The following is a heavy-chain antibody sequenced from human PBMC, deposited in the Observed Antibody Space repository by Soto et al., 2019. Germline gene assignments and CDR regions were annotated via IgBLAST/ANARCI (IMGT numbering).Heavy chain of an antibody. J-gene: IGHJ6*02. Sequence: GESLKISCKGSGYSFTNHWIGWVRQMPGKGLEWMGIIYPGDSDTKYSPSFQGQVTISTDNSISTAYLHMNSLKAEDTAVYYLASVRARAGTFHYYYYGMDVWGQGTTVTVSS. D-gene: IGHD6-13*01. CDR2: IYPGDSDT. CDR3: ASVRARAGTFHYYYYGMDV. V-gene: IGHV5-51*01. CDR1: GYSFTNHW.